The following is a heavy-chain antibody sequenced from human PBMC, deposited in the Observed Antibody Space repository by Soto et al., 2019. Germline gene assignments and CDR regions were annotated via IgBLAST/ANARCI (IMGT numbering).Heavy chain of an antibody. CDR3: ANSPLPGAIVDTMNDAFDI. J-gene: IGHJ3*02. CDR2: ISGSGCST. D-gene: IGHD5-12*01. V-gene: IGHV3-23*01. Sequence: GGSLRLSCSASVFTFSSYAMSWVRQSPGKGLEWVSAISGSGCSTYYADSVKGRFTISRDNSKNTLYLQMNSLRAEDTAVYYCANSPLPGAIVDTMNDAFDICGQGTMVTVSS. CDR1: VFTFSSYA.